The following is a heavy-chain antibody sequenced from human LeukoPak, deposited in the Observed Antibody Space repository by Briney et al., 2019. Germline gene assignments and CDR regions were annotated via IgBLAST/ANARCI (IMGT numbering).Heavy chain of an antibody. CDR2: ISAYNGNT. J-gene: IGHJ4*02. D-gene: IGHD3-10*01. V-gene: IGHV1-18*01. Sequence: ASVKVSCKASGYTFTSYGISWVRQAPRQGLEWMGWISAYNGNTNYAQKLQGRVTMTTDTSTSTAYMELRSLTSDDTAVYYCARLDYASRSYYNAPLDHWGQGTLITVSS. CDR3: ARLDYASRSYYNAPLDH. CDR1: GYTFTSYG.